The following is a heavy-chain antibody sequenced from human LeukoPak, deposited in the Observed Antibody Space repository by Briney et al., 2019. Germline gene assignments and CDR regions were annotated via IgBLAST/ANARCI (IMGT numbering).Heavy chain of an antibody. Sequence: GGSLRLSCAASGFTFSSYAMSWVRQAPGKGLEWVSAISGSGGSTYYADSVKGRFTISRDNSKNTLYLQMNSLRAEDTAVYYCAKFPERLDYYYYGMDVWGQGTTVTVSS. V-gene: IGHV3-23*01. CDR3: AKFPERLDYYYYGMDV. CDR1: GFTFSSYA. CDR2: ISGSGGST. J-gene: IGHJ6*02. D-gene: IGHD1-1*01.